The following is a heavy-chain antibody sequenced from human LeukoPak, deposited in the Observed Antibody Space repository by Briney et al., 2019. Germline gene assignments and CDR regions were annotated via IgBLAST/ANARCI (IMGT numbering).Heavy chain of an antibody. V-gene: IGHV3-23*01. D-gene: IGHD6-13*01. CDR2: ISGSGGST. Sequence: GGSLRPSCAASGFTFSSYAMSWVRQAPGKGLEWVSAISGSGGSTYYADSVKGRFTISRDNSKNTLYLQMNSLRAEDTAVYYCAKAVAAAGYFDYWGQGTLVTVSS. J-gene: IGHJ4*02. CDR1: GFTFSSYA. CDR3: AKAVAAAGYFDY.